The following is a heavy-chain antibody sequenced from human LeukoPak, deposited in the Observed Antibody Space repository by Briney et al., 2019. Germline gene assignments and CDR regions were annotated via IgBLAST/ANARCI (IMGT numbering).Heavy chain of an antibody. CDR2: IYYSGST. Sequence: PSETLSLTCAVYGGSISSYYWSWIRQPPGKGLEWIGYIYYSGSTNYNPSLKSRVTISVDTSKNQFSLKLSSVTAADTAVYYCAREGVDDILALDYWGQGTLVTVSS. V-gene: IGHV4-59*01. CDR1: GGSISSYY. CDR3: AREGVDDILALDY. J-gene: IGHJ4*02. D-gene: IGHD3-9*01.